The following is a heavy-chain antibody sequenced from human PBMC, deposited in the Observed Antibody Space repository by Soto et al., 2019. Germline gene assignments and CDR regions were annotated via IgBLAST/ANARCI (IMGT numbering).Heavy chain of an antibody. CDR3: ATVETDIVGAQTGSAFDI. CDR1: GYTFTSYY. Sequence: ASVKVSCKASGYTFTSYYMHWVRQAPGQGLEWMGIINPSGGSTSYAQKFQGRVTMTRDTSTSTVYMELSSLRSEDTAVYYCATVETDIVGAQTGSAFDIWGQGTMVTVSS. J-gene: IGHJ3*02. D-gene: IGHD1-26*01. V-gene: IGHV1-46*01. CDR2: INPSGGST.